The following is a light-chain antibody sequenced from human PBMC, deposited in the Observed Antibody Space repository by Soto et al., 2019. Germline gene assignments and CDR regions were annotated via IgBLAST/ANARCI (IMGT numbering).Light chain of an antibody. Sequence: EIVLTQSPGTLSLSPGERATLSCRASQSVSSNYLAWYQQKPGQPPRLLISDASNRATGIPDRFSGSGSGTDFTLTISGLEPEDFAVYYCQHYGRSPPSWTFGTGNTVEIK. CDR2: DAS. CDR1: QSVSSNY. CDR3: QHYGRSPPSWT. V-gene: IGKV3-20*01. J-gene: IGKJ1*01.